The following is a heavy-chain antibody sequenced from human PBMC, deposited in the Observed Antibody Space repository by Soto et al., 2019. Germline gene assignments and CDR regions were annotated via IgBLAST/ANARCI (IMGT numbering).Heavy chain of an antibody. D-gene: IGHD3-16*01. J-gene: IGHJ3*02. CDR3: AKDLTSVAYDAFDI. Sequence: GGSLRLSCAASGFPFSRCWMFWVRQAPGKGLEWVSGIKYDGSNKYYADTVKGRFTISRDNSKNTLYLQMNSLRAEDTAVYYCAKDLTSVAYDAFDIWGQGTMVTVS. CDR2: IKYDGSNK. V-gene: IGHV3-30*18. CDR1: GFPFSRCW.